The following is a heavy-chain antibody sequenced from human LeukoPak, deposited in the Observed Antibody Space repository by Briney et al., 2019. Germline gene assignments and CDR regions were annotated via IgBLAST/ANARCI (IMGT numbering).Heavy chain of an antibody. CDR1: VGSISTYH. J-gene: IGHJ5*02. Sequence: SETLSLTCSVSVGSISTYHWTWIRQPAGKRLECIGHIYVSGSTNYNPSLKSRVTMSIDTSKNQFALKLKSVTAADTAVYYCARALPLYCSGGSCSNWFDPWGQGTLVTVSS. CDR3: ARALPLYCSGGSCSNWFDP. V-gene: IGHV4-4*07. D-gene: IGHD2-15*01. CDR2: IYVSGST.